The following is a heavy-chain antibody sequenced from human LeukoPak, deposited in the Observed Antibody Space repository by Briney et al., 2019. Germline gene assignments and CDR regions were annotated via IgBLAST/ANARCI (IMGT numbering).Heavy chain of an antibody. CDR2: MNPNSGNT. D-gene: IGHD5-12*01. J-gene: IGHJ5*02. Sequence: GASVKVSCKASGGTFSSYAISWVRQAPGQGLEWMGWMNPNSGNTGYAQKFQGRVTMTRNTSISTAYMELSSLRSEDTAVYYCARGAGYLKGWFDPWGQATLVTVSS. V-gene: IGHV1-8*02. CDR1: GGTFSSYA. CDR3: ARGAGYLKGWFDP.